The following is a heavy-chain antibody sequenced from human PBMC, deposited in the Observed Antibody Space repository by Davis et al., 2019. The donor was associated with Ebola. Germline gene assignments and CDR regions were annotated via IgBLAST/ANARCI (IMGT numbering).Heavy chain of an antibody. V-gene: IGHV3-23*01. CDR1: GFTFSSYA. CDR3: AVFTLGDV. Sequence: GESLKISCAASGFTFSSYAMSWVRQAPGKGLEWVSAISGSGGSTYYADSVKGRFTISRDNSKNTLYLQMNSLRAEDTAVYYCAVFTLGDVWGKGTTVTVSS. CDR2: ISGSGGST. J-gene: IGHJ6*04.